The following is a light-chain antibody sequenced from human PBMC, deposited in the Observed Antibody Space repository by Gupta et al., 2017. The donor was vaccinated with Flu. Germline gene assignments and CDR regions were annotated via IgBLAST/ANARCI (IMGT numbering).Light chain of an antibody. CDR3: CSYAGSYTWV. CDR2: DVN. CDR1: SSDVGGYDY. J-gene: IGLJ3*02. V-gene: IGLV2-11*01. Sequence: QSALTQPRSVSGSPGQSITISCTGTSSDVGGYDYVSWYQQHPGKAPKLMIYDVNKRPTGVPDRFSGSRSGNTASLTISGRQAQDEANYYCCSYAGSYTWVFGGGTKLTVL.